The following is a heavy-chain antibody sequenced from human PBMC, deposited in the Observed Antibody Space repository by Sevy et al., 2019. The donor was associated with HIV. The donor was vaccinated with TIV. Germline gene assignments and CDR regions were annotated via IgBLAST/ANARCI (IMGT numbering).Heavy chain of an antibody. V-gene: IGHV4-61*02. CDR3: ARAVHWFDP. CDR1: GGSISSGSYY. CDR2: IYTSGST. Sequence: SETLSLTCTVSGGSISSGSYYWSWIRQPAGKGLEWIGRIYTSGSTNYNPSLKSRVTISVDTSKNQFSLKLSSVTAADTAVYYCARAVHWFDPWGRGTLVTVSS. D-gene: IGHD1-1*01. J-gene: IGHJ5*02.